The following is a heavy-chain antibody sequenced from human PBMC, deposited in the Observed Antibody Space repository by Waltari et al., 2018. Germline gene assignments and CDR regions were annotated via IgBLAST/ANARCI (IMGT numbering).Heavy chain of an antibody. CDR2: INHIGST. Sequence: QVQLQQRGAGLLKPSQTWSLTCAVYGRSCSGYYWSWHRQPTGKGLEWSGEINHIGSTNYNPSLKSRVTISVDTSKYQFSLKLRSVTAAGTAVYYGARIINCVTSYISSSYFSYWGQGTLVTVSS. J-gene: IGHJ4*02. CDR3: ARIINCVTSYISSSYFSY. V-gene: IGHV4-34*01. CDR1: GRSCSGYY. D-gene: IGHD6-6*01.